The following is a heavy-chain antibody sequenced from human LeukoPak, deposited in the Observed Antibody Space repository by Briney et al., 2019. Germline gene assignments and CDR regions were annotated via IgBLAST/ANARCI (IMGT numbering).Heavy chain of an antibody. Sequence: GGSLRLSCAGSGFTFASYAVHWVRQAPGKRLEWVAFISSDGTTEHYRDSVKGRFTLSRDNSKNTVSLQMNSLGTEDTAVYCCARGRDSGSFIIDYWGQGTLVTVSS. V-gene: IGHV3-30-3*01. CDR2: ISSDGTTE. CDR3: ARGRDSGSFIIDY. CDR1: GFTFASYA. D-gene: IGHD3-10*01. J-gene: IGHJ4*02.